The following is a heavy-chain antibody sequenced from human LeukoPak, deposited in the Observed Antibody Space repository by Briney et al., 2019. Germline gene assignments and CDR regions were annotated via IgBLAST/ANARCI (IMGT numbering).Heavy chain of an antibody. Sequence: GRSLTPSCAGSGFTSIRHSTHWVRQAPGTGRGWVSRISLDGSTTLYSDSVKGRFTISRDNAKNTLYLQMNRLRAEDTVVYYCGSSEDGYIDYWGQGTLVSVSS. V-gene: IGHV3-74*01. CDR1: GFTSIRHS. CDR2: ISLDGSTT. CDR3: GSSEDGYIDY. D-gene: IGHD5-24*01. J-gene: IGHJ4*02.